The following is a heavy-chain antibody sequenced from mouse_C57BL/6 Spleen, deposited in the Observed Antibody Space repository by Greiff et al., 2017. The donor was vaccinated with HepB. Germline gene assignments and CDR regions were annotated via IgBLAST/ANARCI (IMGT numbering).Heavy chain of an antibody. V-gene: IGHV1-69*01. Sequence: QVQLQQPGAELVMPGASVKLSCKASGYTFTSYWMHWVKQRPGQGLEWIGEIDPSDSYTNYNQKFKGKSTLTVDKSSSTAYMQLSSLTSEDSAVYYRARWGYGSSYDYWGQGTTLTVSS. CDR2: IDPSDSYT. D-gene: IGHD1-1*01. CDR3: ARWGYGSSYDY. J-gene: IGHJ2*01. CDR1: GYTFTSYW.